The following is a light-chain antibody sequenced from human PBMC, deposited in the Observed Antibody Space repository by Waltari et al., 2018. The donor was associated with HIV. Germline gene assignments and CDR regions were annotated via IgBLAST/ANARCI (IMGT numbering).Light chain of an antibody. CDR3: AAWDDSLSGYV. Sequence: QSVLSQPPSASGTPGQRLTISCSASPDTHIESDDVRSFRQDPGAAPRLLMYQTDQRPSWVTDRFSGSKSCTSASLVISGLRSEDEAHYYCAAWDDSLSGYVFGTGTKVIVL. CDR2: QTD. V-gene: IGLV1-47*01. J-gene: IGLJ1*01. CDR1: PDTHIESDD.